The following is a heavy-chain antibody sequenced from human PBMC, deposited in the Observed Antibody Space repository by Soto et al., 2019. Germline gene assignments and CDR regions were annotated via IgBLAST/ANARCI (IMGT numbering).Heavy chain of an antibody. CDR2: IHPSGGAT. CDR1: GYTFTSYY. D-gene: IGHD1-26*01. Sequence: QVQLVQSGAEMKKPGATVQVSCKASGYTFTSYYVHWVRQAPGQGLEWMAIIHPSGGATSYAPGLQGRVTGTMDTSTGTVHMQLSGLRSEATAVYFCARGYGSYLDRWGQGALVTVSS. CDR3: ARGYGSYLDR. V-gene: IGHV1-46*04. J-gene: IGHJ4*02.